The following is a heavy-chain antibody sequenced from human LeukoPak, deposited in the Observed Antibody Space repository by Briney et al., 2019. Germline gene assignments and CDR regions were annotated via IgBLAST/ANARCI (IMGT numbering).Heavy chain of an antibody. CDR3: TRERMNAFDI. D-gene: IGHD2-8*01. CDR1: GFTFSSYE. J-gene: IGHJ3*02. V-gene: IGHV3-48*03. CDR2: ISDSDSTK. Sequence: PGGSLRLSCAASGFTFSSYEMNWVRQAPGKGLEWVSYISDSDSTKYYADSVKSRFTISRDNAKNSLYLQMNSLRAEDTAVYYCTRERMNAFDIWGQGTMVTVSS.